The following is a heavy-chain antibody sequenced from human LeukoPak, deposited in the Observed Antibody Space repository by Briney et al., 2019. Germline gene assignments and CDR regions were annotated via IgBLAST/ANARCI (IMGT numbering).Heavy chain of an antibody. CDR1: GYSISSGYY. CDR3: AREGLQYPYYYYYMDV. J-gene: IGHJ6*03. D-gene: IGHD4-11*01. CDR2: IYHSGST. V-gene: IGHV4-38-2*02. Sequence: PSGTLSLTCTVSGYSISSGYYWGWIRQPPGKGLEWIGSIYHSGSTYYNPSLKSRVTISVDTSKNQFSLKLSSVTAADTAVYYCAREGLQYPYYYYYMDVWGKGTTVTVSS.